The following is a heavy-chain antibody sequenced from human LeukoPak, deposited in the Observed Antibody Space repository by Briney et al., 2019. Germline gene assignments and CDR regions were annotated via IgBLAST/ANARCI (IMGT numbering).Heavy chain of an antibody. D-gene: IGHD3-9*01. V-gene: IGHV1-2*02. CDR1: GYTFSDYY. J-gene: IGHJ3*02. CDR3: ARARGPRYYDILTAPDAFDI. Sequence: GASVKVSCKASGYTFSDYYIHWVRQAPGQGLEWMGWINPNSGGTNYAQKFQGRVTMTRDTSINTAYMELSRLRSDDTAVYYCARARGPRYYDILTAPDAFDIWGQGTMVTVSS. CDR2: INPNSGGT.